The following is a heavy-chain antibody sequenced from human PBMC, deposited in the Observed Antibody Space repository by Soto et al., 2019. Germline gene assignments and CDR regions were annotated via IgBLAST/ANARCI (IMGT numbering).Heavy chain of an antibody. CDR3: ARASMYIWNDH. D-gene: IGHD1-20*01. V-gene: IGHV1-8*01. J-gene: IGHJ5*02. Sequence: QVQLVQSGAEVKRPGASVKVSCEASGYTFTTYDINWVRQASGQGLEWMGCVNPSSGNTVYAQKCHGRVTMTRDTSISTAYMELSSLKYDDTAIYYCARASMYIWNDHWGQGTLVTVSS. CDR1: GYTFTTYD. CDR2: VNPSSGNT.